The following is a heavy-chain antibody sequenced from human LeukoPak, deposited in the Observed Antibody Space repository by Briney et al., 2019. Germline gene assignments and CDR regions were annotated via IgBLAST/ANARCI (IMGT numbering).Heavy chain of an antibody. V-gene: IGHV4-34*01. J-gene: IGHJ4*02. CDR1: GGSFSGYY. Sequence: PSETLSLTCAVYGGSFSGYYWSWIRQPPGKGLEWIGEINHSGSTNYNPSLKSRVTISVDTSKNQFSLKLSSVTAVDTAVYYCARGHVAAAPDYWGQGTLVTVSS. CDR2: INHSGST. CDR3: ARGHVAAAPDY. D-gene: IGHD6-13*01.